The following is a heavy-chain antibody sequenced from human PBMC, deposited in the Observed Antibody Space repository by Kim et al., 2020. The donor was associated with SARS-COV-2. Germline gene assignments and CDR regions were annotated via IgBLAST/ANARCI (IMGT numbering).Heavy chain of an antibody. Sequence: ADSVKGRFTISRDNSKNTLYLQMNSLRAEDTAVYYCAKDLYVRVSRAFDIWGQGTMVTVSS. V-gene: IGHV3-30*02. J-gene: IGHJ3*02. CDR3: AKDLYVRVSRAFDI. D-gene: IGHD3-10*02.